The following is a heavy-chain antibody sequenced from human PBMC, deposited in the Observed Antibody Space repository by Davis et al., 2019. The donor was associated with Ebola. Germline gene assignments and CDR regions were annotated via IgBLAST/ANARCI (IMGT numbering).Heavy chain of an antibody. CDR3: AREGFLDWLLLRGDWFDP. J-gene: IGHJ5*02. D-gene: IGHD3-3*01. CDR2: IYYSGST. Sequence: SETLSLTCTVSGGSISSYYWSWIRQPPGKGLEWIGYIYYSGSTNYNPSLKSRVTISVDTSKNQFSLKLSSVTAADTAVYYCAREGFLDWLLLRGDWFDPWGQGTLVTVSS. CDR1: GGSISSYY. V-gene: IGHV4-4*08.